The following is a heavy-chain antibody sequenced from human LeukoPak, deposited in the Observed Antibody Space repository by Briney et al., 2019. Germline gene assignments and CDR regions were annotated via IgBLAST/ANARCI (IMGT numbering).Heavy chain of an antibody. CDR2: IWYDGSNK. D-gene: IGHD3-22*01. CDR1: GFTFSSYG. V-gene: IGHV3-33*06. J-gene: IGHJ4*02. CDR3: AKSDYDSSGYYYFDY. Sequence: GRSLRLSCAASGFTFSSYGMHWVRQAPGKGLEWVAVIWYDGSNKYYADSVKGRFTISRDNSKNTLYLQMNSLRAEDTAVYYCAKSDYDSSGYYYFDYWGQGTLVTVSS.